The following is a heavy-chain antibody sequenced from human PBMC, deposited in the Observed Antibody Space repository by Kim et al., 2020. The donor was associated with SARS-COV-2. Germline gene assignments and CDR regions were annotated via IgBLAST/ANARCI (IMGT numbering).Heavy chain of an antibody. V-gene: IGHV3-30*01. CDR3: ARPVSGSYRGPFDY. Sequence: AECVMCRFTIARDDSKNALYLQMNRLGAEDAAVYYCARPVSGSYRGPFDYWGQGTLVTVSS. D-gene: IGHD1-26*01. J-gene: IGHJ4*02.